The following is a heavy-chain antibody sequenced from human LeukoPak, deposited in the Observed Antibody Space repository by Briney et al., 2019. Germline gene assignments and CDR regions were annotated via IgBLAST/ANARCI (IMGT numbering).Heavy chain of an antibody. CDR3: AGRSHTSTSFDY. CDR1: GFTFSSYA. Sequence: PGGSLRLSCAASGFTFSSYAMSWVRQAPGKGLEWVSAISASGGSTYYGDSVKGRFTISRDNAKNTLYLQMNGLRAEDTAVYYCAGRSHTSTSFDYWGQGTLVIVSS. D-gene: IGHD2-2*01. CDR2: ISASGGST. J-gene: IGHJ4*02. V-gene: IGHV3-23*01.